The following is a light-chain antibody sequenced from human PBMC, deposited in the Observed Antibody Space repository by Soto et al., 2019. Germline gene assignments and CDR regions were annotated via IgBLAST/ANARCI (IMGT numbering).Light chain of an antibody. CDR2: DVS. J-gene: IGKJ2*01. CDR3: HQRSDWPIT. Sequence: EIVLTQSPATLSLFPGERATLSCSASQSVRDYLAWYQQKPGQAPRLVIHDVSRRAPDIPARFSGRGSGTDFTLTISNLEPEDFAVYYCHQRSDWPITFGQGTKLE. CDR1: QSVRDY. V-gene: IGKV3-11*01.